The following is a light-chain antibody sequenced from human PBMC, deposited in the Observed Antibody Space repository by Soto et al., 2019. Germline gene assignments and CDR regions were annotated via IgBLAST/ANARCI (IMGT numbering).Light chain of an antibody. J-gene: IGLJ1*01. CDR2: EVS. Sequence: ALTQPASVSGSPGQSITISCTGTSSDVGAYNYVSWYQQHPGKAPKLMIYEVSNRPSGVSNRFSGSKSGNTASLTISGLHAEDEADYYCSSYTSSSTLDVFGTGTKVTVL. CDR3: SSYTSSSTLDV. CDR1: SSDVGAYNY. V-gene: IGLV2-14*01.